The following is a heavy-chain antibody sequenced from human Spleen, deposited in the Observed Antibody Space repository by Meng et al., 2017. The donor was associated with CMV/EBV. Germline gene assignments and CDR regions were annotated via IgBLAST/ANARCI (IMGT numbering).Heavy chain of an antibody. V-gene: IGHV3-21*01. D-gene: IGHD2-2*01. CDR1: GFTFSTYS. Sequence: GESLKISCAASGFTFSTYSMNWVRQAPGKGLEWVSSISSSSSYRYYADSVKGRFTISRDNAKNSLYLQMNSLRAEDTAVYYCARDEVVPAAGSYYYYGMDVWGQGTTVTVSS. J-gene: IGHJ6*02. CDR2: ISSSSSYR. CDR3: ARDEVVPAAGSYYYYGMDV.